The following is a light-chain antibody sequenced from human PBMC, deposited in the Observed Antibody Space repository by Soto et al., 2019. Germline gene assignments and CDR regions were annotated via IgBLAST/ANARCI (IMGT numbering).Light chain of an antibody. CDR1: QDITNY. V-gene: IGKV1-33*01. CDR3: QQLNSYLT. CDR2: DAS. J-gene: IGKJ4*01. Sequence: DIPMTQSPSSLSASVGDRVTITCQASQDITNYLNWYQQKPGRAPRLLLYDASSLETGVPSRFSGSGSGTEFTLTISSLQPEDFATYYCQQLNSYLTLGGGTKVDIK.